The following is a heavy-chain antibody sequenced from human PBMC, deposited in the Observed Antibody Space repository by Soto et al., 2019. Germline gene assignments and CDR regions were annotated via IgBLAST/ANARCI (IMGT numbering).Heavy chain of an antibody. Sequence: VQLVESGGGVIQPGRSLRLSCAASGFTFSTYGMHWVRQAPGKGLEWVAVIWFDGTKKYYADSVTGRFTIYIDNSKNTLYLQMNRPRPEDTAVYCCASQIFWRVSTAHGIDVWGQGTAVTVSS. CDR1: GFTFSTYG. CDR3: ASQIFWRVSTAHGIDV. D-gene: IGHD3-9*01. V-gene: IGHV3-33*01. J-gene: IGHJ6*02. CDR2: IWFDGTKK.